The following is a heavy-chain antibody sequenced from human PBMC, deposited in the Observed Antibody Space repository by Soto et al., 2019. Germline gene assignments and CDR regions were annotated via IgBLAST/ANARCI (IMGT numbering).Heavy chain of an antibody. Sequence: GGSLRLSCAASGFTFDDYTMHWVRQAPGKGLEWVSLISWDGGSTYYADSVKGRFTISRDNSKNSLYLQMNSLRTEETALYYCAKDIYRDSSPKGYYYYYYGMDVWGQGTTVTVSS. CDR2: ISWDGGST. J-gene: IGHJ6*02. CDR1: GFTFDDYT. CDR3: AKDIYRDSSPKGYYYYYYGMDV. D-gene: IGHD6-13*01. V-gene: IGHV3-43*01.